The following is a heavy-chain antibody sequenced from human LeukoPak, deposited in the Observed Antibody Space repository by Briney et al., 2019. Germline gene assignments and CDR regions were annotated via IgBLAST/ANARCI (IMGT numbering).Heavy chain of an antibody. V-gene: IGHV4-59*01. CDR3: ARGQDIVVVPAGGDPYYYYGTDV. CDR2: IYYSGST. J-gene: IGHJ6*02. CDR1: GGSISSYY. Sequence: SETLSLTCTVSGGSISSYYWSWIRQPPGKGLEWIGYIYYSGSTNYNPSLKSRVTISVDTSKNQFSLKLSSVTAADTAVYYCARGQDIVVVPAGGDPYYYYGTDVWGQGTTVTVSS. D-gene: IGHD2-2*01.